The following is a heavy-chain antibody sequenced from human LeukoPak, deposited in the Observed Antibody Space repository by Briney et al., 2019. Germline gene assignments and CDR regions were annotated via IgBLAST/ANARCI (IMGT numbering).Heavy chain of an antibody. Sequence: GGSLRLSCAASGFTFSSYAMSWVRRAPGKGLEWVSAISGSGGSTYYADSVRGRFTISRDNSKNTLYLQMNSLRAEDTAVYYCAKDRTDAFDIWGQGTMVTVSS. J-gene: IGHJ3*02. CDR1: GFTFSSYA. CDR3: AKDRTDAFDI. D-gene: IGHD1-14*01. CDR2: ISGSGGST. V-gene: IGHV3-23*01.